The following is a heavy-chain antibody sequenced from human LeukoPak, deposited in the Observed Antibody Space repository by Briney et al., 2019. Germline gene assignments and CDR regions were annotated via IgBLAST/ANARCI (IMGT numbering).Heavy chain of an antibody. CDR2: IYYSGGT. CDR3: ATGRGDS. J-gene: IGHJ5*01. CDR1: GGSISSSSYY. Sequence: SETLSLTCTVSGGSISSSSYYWGWIRQPPGKGLEWIGSIYYSGGTYYNPSLKSRVTISVDTSKNQFSLKLSSVTAADTAVYYCATGRGDSWGQGTLVTVSS. V-gene: IGHV4-39*01.